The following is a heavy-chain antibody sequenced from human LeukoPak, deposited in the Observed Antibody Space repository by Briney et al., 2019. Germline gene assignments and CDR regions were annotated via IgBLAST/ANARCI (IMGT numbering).Heavy chain of an antibody. CDR1: GGSISSYY. J-gene: IGHJ3*02. V-gene: IGHV4-59*01. Sequence: SETLSLTCTVSGGSISSYYWSWIRQPPGKGLEWIGYIYYSGSTNYNPSLKSRVTISVDTSKNQFSLKLSSVTAADTAVYYCARDRANAFDIWGQGTMVTVSS. CDR2: IYYSGST. CDR3: ARDRANAFDI.